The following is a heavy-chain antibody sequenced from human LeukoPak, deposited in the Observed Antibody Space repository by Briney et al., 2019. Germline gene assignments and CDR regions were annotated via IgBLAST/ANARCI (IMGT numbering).Heavy chain of an antibody. V-gene: IGHV1-69*13. CDR1: GGTFSSYA. CDR3: ARLARYCSSTSCSPDY. Sequence: ASVKVSCKASGGTFSSYAISWVRQAPGQGLEWMGGIIPIFGTANYAQKFQGRVTITADESTSTAYMELSSLRSEDTAVYYCARLARYCSSTSCSPDYWGQGTLVTVSS. J-gene: IGHJ4*02. D-gene: IGHD2-2*01. CDR2: IIPIFGTA.